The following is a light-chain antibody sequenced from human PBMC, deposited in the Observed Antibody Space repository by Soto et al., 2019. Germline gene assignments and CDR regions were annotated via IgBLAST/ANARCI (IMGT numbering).Light chain of an antibody. CDR1: QSVSRRN. V-gene: IGKV3-20*01. CDR2: GAS. J-gene: IGKJ4*01. Sequence: EIVLTQSPGTLSLSPGERATLSCRASQSVSRRNLAWYQQKPGRAPRLLIYGASSRATGIPDRFSGSGSGTDFTLTISRLEPEDFALYYCQQYGSSPLTFGGGTKVEIK. CDR3: QQYGSSPLT.